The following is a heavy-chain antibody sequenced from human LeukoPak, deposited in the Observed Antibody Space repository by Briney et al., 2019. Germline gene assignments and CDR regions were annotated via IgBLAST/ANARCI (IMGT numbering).Heavy chain of an antibody. V-gene: IGHV1-46*01. CDR3: AKDSGCFSADY. J-gene: IGHJ4*02. Sequence: GSLKLSCKASEYTFRSYYMHWVRQAPGQGLEWMGIINPTCDYTSYAQNFQGRVTMTRDTSTTTVYMELSSLISEDTAVYFCAKDSGCFSADYWGQGTLVTVSS. D-gene: IGHD1-26*01. CDR1: EYTFRSYY. CDR2: INPTCDYT.